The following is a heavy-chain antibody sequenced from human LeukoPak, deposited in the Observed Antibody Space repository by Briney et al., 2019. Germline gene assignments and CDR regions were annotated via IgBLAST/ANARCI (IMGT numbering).Heavy chain of an antibody. Sequence: PGESLKISCKGSGYSFTSYWIGWVRQMPGKGLEWMGIIYPGDSDTRYSPSFQGQVTISADKSISTAYLQWSSLKASDTAMYYCARLSALGSYGDPRYYFDYWGQGTLVTVSS. CDR2: IYPGDSDT. D-gene: IGHD5-18*01. CDR3: ARLSALGSYGDPRYYFDY. CDR1: GYSFTSYW. V-gene: IGHV5-51*01. J-gene: IGHJ4*02.